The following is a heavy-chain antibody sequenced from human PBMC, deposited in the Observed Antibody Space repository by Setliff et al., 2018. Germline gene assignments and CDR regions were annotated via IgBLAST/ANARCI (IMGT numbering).Heavy chain of an antibody. CDR1: GGTSSSYV. CDR2: IIPMFGT. Sequence: GASVKVSCKASGGTSSSYVISWVREAPGQGLEWMGGIIPMFGTNYAQKFQGRVTITADESTSTAYMELSSLGSEDTAVYYCAGGQPLVRKYYYYMDVWGKGTTVTVSS. D-gene: IGHD3-10*01. CDR3: AGGQPLVRKYYYYMDV. V-gene: IGHV1-69*13. J-gene: IGHJ6*03.